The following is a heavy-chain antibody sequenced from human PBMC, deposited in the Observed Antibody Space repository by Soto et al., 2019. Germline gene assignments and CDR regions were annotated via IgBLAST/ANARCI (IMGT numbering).Heavy chain of an antibody. CDR2: ISYDGSNK. CDR3: AKDGGPLRYFDWLVDY. J-gene: IGHJ4*02. Sequence: GGSLRLSCAASGFTFSSYGMHWVRQAPGKGLEWVAVISYDGSNKYYADSVKGRFTISRDNSKNTLYLQMNSLRAEDTAVYYCAKDGGPLRYFDWLVDYWGQGTLVTVSS. D-gene: IGHD3-9*01. CDR1: GFTFSSYG. V-gene: IGHV3-30*18.